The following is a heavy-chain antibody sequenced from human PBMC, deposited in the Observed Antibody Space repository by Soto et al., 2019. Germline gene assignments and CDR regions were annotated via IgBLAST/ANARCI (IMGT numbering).Heavy chain of an antibody. CDR2: INAGNGNT. V-gene: IGHV1-3*01. CDR1: GYTFTSYA. Sequence: GASVKVSCKASGYTFTSYAMHWVRQAPGQRLEWMGWINAGNGNTKYSQKLQGRVTITRDTSASTAYMELSSLRSEDTAVYYCSREPLNYYDSSGYSSGFDYWGQGTLVTVSS. J-gene: IGHJ4*02. CDR3: SREPLNYYDSSGYSSGFDY. D-gene: IGHD3-22*01.